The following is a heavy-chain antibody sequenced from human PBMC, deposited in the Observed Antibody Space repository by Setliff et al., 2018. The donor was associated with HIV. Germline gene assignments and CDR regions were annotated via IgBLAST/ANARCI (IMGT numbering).Heavy chain of an antibody. V-gene: IGHV4-31*03. J-gene: IGHJ5*02. Sequence: PSETLSLTCTVSNASISSGGFYWSWVRQHPGKGLEWIGYIYYTGSTYHNPSLKSRVSISVDTSKNQFSLKLTSVTAADTAVYYCVKAVAAPSWFDPWGQGTLVTVSS. CDR2: IYYTGST. CDR1: NASISSGGFY. D-gene: IGHD2-15*01. CDR3: VKAVAAPSWFDP.